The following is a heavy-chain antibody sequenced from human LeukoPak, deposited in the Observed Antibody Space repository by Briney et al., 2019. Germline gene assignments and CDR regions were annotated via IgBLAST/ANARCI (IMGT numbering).Heavy chain of an antibody. CDR3: ARRRSYYYYYMDV. V-gene: IGHV4-34*01. CDR1: GGSFSGYY. CDR2: INHSGST. J-gene: IGHJ6*03. Sequence: SETLSLTCAVYGGSFSGYYWSWIRQPPGKGLEWIGEINHSGSTNYNPSLKSRVTISVDTSKNQFSLKLSSVTAADTAVYYCARRRSYYYYYMDVWGKGTTVTVSS.